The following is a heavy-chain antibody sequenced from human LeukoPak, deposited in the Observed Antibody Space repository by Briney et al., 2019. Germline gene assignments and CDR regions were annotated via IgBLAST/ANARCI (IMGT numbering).Heavy chain of an antibody. CDR2: ISSSSSTI. CDR1: GFTFSDHY. Sequence: GGSLRLSCAASGFTFSDHYMDWVRQAPGKGLEWVSYISSSSSTIYYADSVKGRFTISRDNAKNSLYLQMNSLRAEDTAVYYCAKDGYLVVAATSDAFDIWGQGTMVTVSS. V-gene: IGHV3-11*01. D-gene: IGHD2-15*01. J-gene: IGHJ3*02. CDR3: AKDGYLVVAATSDAFDI.